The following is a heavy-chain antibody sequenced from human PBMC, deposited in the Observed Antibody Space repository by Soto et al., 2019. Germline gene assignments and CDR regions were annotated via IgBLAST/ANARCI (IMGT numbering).Heavy chain of an antibody. Sequence: EVHLLASGGALVQPGGSLTLSCAASGFSFSDYAMSWVRQAPGKGLEWVSSISRTGDSAYYADSVKGRFAISRDRSKNRLSLQMTRLRVEDTRVYYCAKGPDGSGYYHNWFDSWGQGTLITVSS. V-gene: IGHV3-23*01. J-gene: IGHJ5*01. CDR1: GFSFSDYA. CDR3: AKGPDGSGYYHNWFDS. CDR2: ISRTGDSA. D-gene: IGHD3-22*01.